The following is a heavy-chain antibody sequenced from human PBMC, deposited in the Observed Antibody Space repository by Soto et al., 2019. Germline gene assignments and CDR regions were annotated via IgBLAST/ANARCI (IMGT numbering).Heavy chain of an antibody. CDR3: ARHKTTRAAFDI. V-gene: IGHV4-59*08. J-gene: IGHJ3*02. Sequence: SETLSLTCTVSGGSISSYYWSWIRQPPGKGLEWIGYIYYSGSTNYNPSLKSRVTISVDTSKNQFSLKLSSVTAADTAVYYCARHKTTRAAFDIWGQGTMVPVS. CDR1: GGSISSYY. CDR2: IYYSGST.